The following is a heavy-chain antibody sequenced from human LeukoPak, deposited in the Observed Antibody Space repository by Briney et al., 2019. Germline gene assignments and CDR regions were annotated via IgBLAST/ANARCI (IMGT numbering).Heavy chain of an antibody. V-gene: IGHV3-23*01. Sequence: GGSLRLSCAASGFTFSGYWMSWVRQAPGKGLEWVSGISGRGASKYYADSVKGRFTISRDNSKNTLYLQMNSLRAEDTAVYYCAKGVVVAPDVTPFDYWGQGTLVTVSS. CDR3: AKGVVVAPDVTPFDY. J-gene: IGHJ4*02. CDR2: ISGRGASK. D-gene: IGHD2-2*01. CDR1: GFTFSGYW.